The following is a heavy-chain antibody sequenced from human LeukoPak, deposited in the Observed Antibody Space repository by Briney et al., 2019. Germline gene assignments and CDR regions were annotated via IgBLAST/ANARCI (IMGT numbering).Heavy chain of an antibody. D-gene: IGHD6-13*01. J-gene: IGHJ5*02. Sequence: ASVKVSCKAFGYTFTGYWMHWVRQAPGQGPEWMGVISPSGGSTIYAQKFKGRVTLTRDMSTSTVYMELSSLRSEDTAVYYCARVRVYQQLALLDPWGQGTLVTVSS. CDR2: ISPSGGST. CDR3: ARVRVYQQLALLDP. CDR1: GYTFTGYW. V-gene: IGHV1-46*01.